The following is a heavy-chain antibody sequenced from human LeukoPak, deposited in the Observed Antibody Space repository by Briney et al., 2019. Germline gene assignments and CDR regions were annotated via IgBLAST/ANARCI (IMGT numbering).Heavy chain of an antibody. D-gene: IGHD4-11*01. CDR3: ASLNDYSNSYHDY. CDR2: ISYDGSNK. J-gene: IGHJ4*02. CDR1: GFTFSSYA. Sequence: GGSLRLSCAASGFTFSSYAMHWVRQAPGKGLEWVAVISYDGSNKYYADSVKGRFTISRDNSKNTLYLQMNSLRAEDTAVYYCASLNDYSNSYHDYWGQGTLVTVSS. V-gene: IGHV3-30*14.